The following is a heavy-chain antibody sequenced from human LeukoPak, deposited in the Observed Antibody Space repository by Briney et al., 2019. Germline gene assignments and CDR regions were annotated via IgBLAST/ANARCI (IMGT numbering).Heavy chain of an antibody. CDR3: AKRGVVIRIILVGFHKEAYYFDS. J-gene: IGHJ4*02. CDR2: ISGSGGGT. V-gene: IGHV3-23*01. CDR1: GITLSNYA. D-gene: IGHD3-10*01. Sequence: GGSLRLSCAVSGITLSNYAMTWVRQAPGKGLEWVAGISGSGGGTNYADSVKGRFTISRDNSKNTLYLQMNNLRVDDTAVYFCAKRGVVIRIILVGFHKEAYYFDSWGQGALVTVSS.